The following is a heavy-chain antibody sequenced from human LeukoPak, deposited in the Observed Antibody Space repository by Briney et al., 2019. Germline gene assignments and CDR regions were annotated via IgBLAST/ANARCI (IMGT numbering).Heavy chain of an antibody. D-gene: IGHD2-21*02. CDR2: IYYTGTT. CDR3: ARLLNNDNAGDPDTFDI. Sequence: AETLCLTCTVSGVSISSHNWGWLRQSPERGLEWIGFIYYTGTTRYNPSLRGRGIMSVESSMNHFSLKMTSMTAADTALYYCARLLNNDNAGDPDTFDIWGQGTMVSVSS. J-gene: IGHJ3*02. V-gene: IGHV4-59*11. CDR1: GVSISSHN.